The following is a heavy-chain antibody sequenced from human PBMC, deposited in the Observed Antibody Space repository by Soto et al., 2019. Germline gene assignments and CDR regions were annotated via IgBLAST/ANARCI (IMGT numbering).Heavy chain of an antibody. Sequence: QVQLVQSGAEVKKPGASVKVSCKASGYTFTNYGISWVRQAPGEGLQWMGWISGYNGDTNFAQSFQGRVTMTTDTYTRTAYMELRSLRSDATAVYYCAREGYGVASWNGAWGQGTLVTVSS. J-gene: IGHJ5*02. CDR3: AREGYGVASWNGA. D-gene: IGHD2-2*01. CDR1: GYTFTNYG. V-gene: IGHV1-18*01. CDR2: ISGYNGDT.